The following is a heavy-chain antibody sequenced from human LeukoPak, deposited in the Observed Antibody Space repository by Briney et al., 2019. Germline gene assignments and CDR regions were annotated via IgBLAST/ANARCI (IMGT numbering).Heavy chain of an antibody. CDR3: ARVGTWELQRVFDY. Sequence: GGSLRLSCAPSGFTFSDYWMTWVRQVPGKGLEGVANINRGGNEVHYVDSVKGRFTISRDNAKNSLYLQLDSLRVEDTAVYYCARVGTWELQRVFDYWGQGTLVTVSS. CDR2: INRGGNEV. D-gene: IGHD1-26*01. J-gene: IGHJ4*02. CDR1: GFTFSDYW. V-gene: IGHV3-7*01.